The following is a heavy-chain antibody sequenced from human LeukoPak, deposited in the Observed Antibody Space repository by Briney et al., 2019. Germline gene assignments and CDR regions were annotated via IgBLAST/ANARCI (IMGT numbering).Heavy chain of an antibody. CDR1: GFSVSSNY. D-gene: IGHD3-22*01. CDR3: AGRYDSSGYPLH. V-gene: IGHV3-53*01. J-gene: IGHJ4*02. CDR2: IYSGGTT. Sequence: GGSLRLSCAASGFSVSSNYVSWVRQAPGKGLEWVSVIYSGGTTYYADSIKGRFTISRDNSKNTLYLQMNSLRAENTAVYYCAGRYDSSGYPLHWGQGTLVTVSS.